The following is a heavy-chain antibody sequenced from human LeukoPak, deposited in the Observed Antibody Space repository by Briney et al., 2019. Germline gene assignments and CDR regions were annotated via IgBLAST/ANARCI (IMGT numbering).Heavy chain of an antibody. V-gene: IGHV4-39*01. Sequence: SETLSLTCTVSGGSISSSSYYWGWIRQPPGKGLEWIGSIYYSGSTYYNPSLKSRVTISVDTSKNQFSLELSSVTAADTAVYYCARHGVDYAETVVGAFDIWGQGTMVTVSS. CDR2: IYYSGST. J-gene: IGHJ3*02. D-gene: IGHD4-17*01. CDR3: ARHGVDYAETVVGAFDI. CDR1: GGSISSSSYY.